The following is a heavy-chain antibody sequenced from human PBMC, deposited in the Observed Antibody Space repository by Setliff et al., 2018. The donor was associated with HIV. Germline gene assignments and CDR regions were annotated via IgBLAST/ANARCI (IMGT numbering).Heavy chain of an antibody. D-gene: IGHD1-7*01. CDR1: GGSFSGYH. V-gene: IGHV4-34*01. Sequence: SETLSLTCAVYGGSFSGYHWTWIRQPPGKGLEWIGEINHSGNTNYNPSLKRRVTISVDTSKNELSLNLRSVTAADTAVYYCARVALSITRTSRRAFDIWGQGTMVTV. CDR3: ARVALSITRTSRRAFDI. J-gene: IGHJ3*02. CDR2: INHSGNT.